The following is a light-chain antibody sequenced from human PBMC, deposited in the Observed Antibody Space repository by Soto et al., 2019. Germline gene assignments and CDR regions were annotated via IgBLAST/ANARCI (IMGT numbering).Light chain of an antibody. J-gene: IGLJ1*01. Sequence: QSALTQPRSVSGSPGQSVTISCTGTSSNVGDYNYVSWYQQHPGKAPKVMIYDVTKRPAGVPDRFSGSKSGNSASLTISGLQAEDEADYYWCSYAGNYIYVFGTGTKLTVL. CDR3: CSYAGNYIYV. V-gene: IGLV2-11*01. CDR1: SSNVGDYNY. CDR2: DVT.